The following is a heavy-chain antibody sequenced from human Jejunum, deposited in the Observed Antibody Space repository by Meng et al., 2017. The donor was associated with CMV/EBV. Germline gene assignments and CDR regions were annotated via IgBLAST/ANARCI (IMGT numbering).Heavy chain of an antibody. CDR1: GFTFSSYT. V-gene: IGHV3-21*01. D-gene: IGHD1-26*01. CDR3: AREGHWEQRAPHFDY. J-gene: IGHJ4*02. Sequence: GFTFSSYTMNWVRQAPGKGLEWVASMTNSDSQIYYADSVKGRFTISTDDSKNTLYLQMNSLRPDDTAVYYCAREGHWEQRAPHFDYWGQGTLVTVSS. CDR2: MTNSDSQI.